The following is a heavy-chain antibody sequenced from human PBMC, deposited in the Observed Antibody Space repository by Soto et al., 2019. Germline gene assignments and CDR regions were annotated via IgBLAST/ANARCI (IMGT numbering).Heavy chain of an antibody. D-gene: IGHD6-13*01. CDR1: GFSLRTSGVG. CDR2: LYWDDDK. V-gene: IGHV2-5*02. CDR3: AHSLLSGSWYYFDY. J-gene: IGHJ4*02. Sequence: SGPTLVHPTQPLTLTCTFSGFSLRTSGVGVGWIRQPPGKALEWLALLYWDDDKRYSPSLESSLTITKDTSKNQVVLTMTNMVPVDTAADYCAHSLLSGSWYYFDYWGQGTLVTVSS.